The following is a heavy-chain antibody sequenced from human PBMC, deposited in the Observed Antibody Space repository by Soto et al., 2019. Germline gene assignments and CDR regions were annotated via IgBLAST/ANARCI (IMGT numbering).Heavy chain of an antibody. Sequence: PGGSLRLSCAASGFTFSSYAMHWVRQAPGKGLEWVAVISYDGSNKYYADSVRGRFTISRDNSKNTLYLQMNSLRAEDTAVYYCARDGVAGLYWGQGTLVTVSS. CDR3: ARDGVAGLY. CDR2: ISYDGSNK. D-gene: IGHD6-19*01. CDR1: GFTFSSYA. J-gene: IGHJ4*02. V-gene: IGHV3-30-3*01.